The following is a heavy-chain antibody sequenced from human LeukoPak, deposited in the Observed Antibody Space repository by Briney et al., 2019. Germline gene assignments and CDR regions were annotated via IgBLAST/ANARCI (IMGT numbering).Heavy chain of an antibody. V-gene: IGHV1-8*03. CDR3: ARGRGYGDYKSFDY. Sequence: GASVKVSCKASGYTFTSYDINWVRQATGQGLEWMGWMNPNSGNTGYAQKFQGRVTITADESTSTAYMELSSLRSEDTAVYYCARGRGYGDYKSFDYWGQGTLVTVSS. CDR2: MNPNSGNT. D-gene: IGHD4-17*01. J-gene: IGHJ4*02. CDR1: GYTFTSYD.